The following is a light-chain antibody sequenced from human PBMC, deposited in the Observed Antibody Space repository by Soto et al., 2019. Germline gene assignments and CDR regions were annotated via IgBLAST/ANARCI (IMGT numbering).Light chain of an antibody. CDR2: LGS. Sequence: DIVMTQSPLSLPVTPGEPASISCRSSQSLLHSNGYNYLDWYLQKPGQSPQLLMYLGSNRASGVPGRFIDSGSGTDFTLKIRSVEAMDVGVYCCMQTLQTPITFGQGTRLEIK. V-gene: IGKV2-28*01. CDR3: MQTLQTPIT. CDR1: QSLLHSNGYNY. J-gene: IGKJ5*01.